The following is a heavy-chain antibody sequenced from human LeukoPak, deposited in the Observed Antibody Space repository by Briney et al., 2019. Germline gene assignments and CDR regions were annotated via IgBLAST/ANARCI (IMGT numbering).Heavy chain of an antibody. CDR2: ISGSGGST. CDR3: ARLDEAFDN. V-gene: IGHV3-23*01. Sequence: GGSLRLSCAASGFAYNLYWMNWVRQAPGKGLEWVSAISGSGGSTYYADSVKGRFTISRDNSKNSLYLQMNSLRAEDTAIYYCARLDEAFDNWGQGTLVTVSS. J-gene: IGHJ4*02. CDR1: GFAYNLYW. D-gene: IGHD3-16*01.